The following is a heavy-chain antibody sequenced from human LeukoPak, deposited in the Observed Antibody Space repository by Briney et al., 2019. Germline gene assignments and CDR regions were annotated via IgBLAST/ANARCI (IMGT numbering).Heavy chain of an antibody. Sequence: GGSLRLSCAASGFTFSSYWMNWARQAPGKGLEWVASINHNGNVNYYVDSVKGRFTISRDNAKNSLYLQMSSLRAEDTAVYYCARDNGYGDLEDAWGRGTLVTVSP. D-gene: IGHD4-17*01. J-gene: IGHJ5*01. CDR3: ARDNGYGDLEDA. V-gene: IGHV3-7*01. CDR2: INHNGNVN. CDR1: GFTFSSYW.